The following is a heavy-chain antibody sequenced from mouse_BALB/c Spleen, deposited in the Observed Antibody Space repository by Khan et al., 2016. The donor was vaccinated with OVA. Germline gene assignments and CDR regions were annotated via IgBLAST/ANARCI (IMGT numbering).Heavy chain of an antibody. V-gene: IGHV2-2*01. CDR2: IRSAGKT. D-gene: IGHD2-14*01. CDR1: DFSLTTYG. CDR3: ARNSYMYDFTY. J-gene: IGHJ3*01. Sequence: VQLKQSGPGLVRPSQTLSITCTVSDFSLTTYGVHWVRQSPGKGLEWLGVIRSAGKTDYNAAFISRLSITKDNSKSQVFFKMNSLQADDTAMYYCARNSYMYDFTYWGQGTLVTVSA.